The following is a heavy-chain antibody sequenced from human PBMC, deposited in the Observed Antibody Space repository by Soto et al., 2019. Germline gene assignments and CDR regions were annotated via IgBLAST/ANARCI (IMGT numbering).Heavy chain of an antibody. CDR1: GFSLSTSGMC. Sequence: SGPTLVNPTQTLTLTCTFSGFSLSTSGMCVSWIRQPPGRALEWLALIDWDDDKYYSTSLKTRLTISKDTSKDQVVLTMTNMDPVDTATYYCARIPGYSYGYGAFDYWGQGTLVTVSS. V-gene: IGHV2-70*01. D-gene: IGHD5-18*01. CDR2: IDWDDDK. CDR3: ARIPGYSYGYGAFDY. J-gene: IGHJ4*02.